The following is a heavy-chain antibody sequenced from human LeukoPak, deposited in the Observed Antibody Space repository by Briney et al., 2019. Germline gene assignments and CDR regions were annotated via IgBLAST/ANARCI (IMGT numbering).Heavy chain of an antibody. V-gene: IGHV4-39*07. CDR1: GDSISSSSYY. J-gene: IGHJ3*02. CDR3: ARVSTVTLHAFDI. Sequence: PSETLSLTCTVSGDSISSSSYYWGWIRQPPGKGLEWIGSFYYSGSTYYNPSLKSRVTMSVDTSKNQFSLRLSSVTAADTAVYYCARVSTVTLHAFDIWGQGTMVTVSS. D-gene: IGHD4-11*01. CDR2: FYYSGST.